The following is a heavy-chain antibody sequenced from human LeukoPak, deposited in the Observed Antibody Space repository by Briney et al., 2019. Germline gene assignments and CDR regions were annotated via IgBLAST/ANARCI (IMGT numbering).Heavy chain of an antibody. D-gene: IGHD2-2*01. V-gene: IGHV3-74*01. CDR1: GFTFSRYW. J-gene: IGHJ4*02. Sequence: GGSLRLSCAASGFTFSRYWMHWVRQAPGKGLVWVSRVNAYGTLTNYADSVKGRFTISRDNAKDTVYLQMDSLRAEDTAVYYCVREGDQGPFCGSTSCYVYWGQGALVTVSS. CDR3: VREGDQGPFCGSTSCYVY. CDR2: VNAYGTLT.